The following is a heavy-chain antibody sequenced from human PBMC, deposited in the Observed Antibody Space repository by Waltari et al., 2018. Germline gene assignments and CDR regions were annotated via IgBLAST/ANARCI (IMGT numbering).Heavy chain of an antibody. D-gene: IGHD6-13*01. CDR1: GGSIRGFY. CDR3: ARDGAAATWADYYYMDV. V-gene: IGHV4-4*09. J-gene: IGHJ6*03. Sequence: QVQLQESGPGLVKPSEALSLGCSVSGGSIRGFYWTWIRQPPGKGLEWIGHIDSSGTTNYNPSLNGRVTISVDPPKNQFSLKLTSVTAADTAMYYCARDGAAATWADYYYMDVWGEGITVTVSS. CDR2: IDSSGTT.